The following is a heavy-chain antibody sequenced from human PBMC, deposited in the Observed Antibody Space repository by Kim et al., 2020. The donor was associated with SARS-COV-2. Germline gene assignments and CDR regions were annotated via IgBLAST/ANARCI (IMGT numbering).Heavy chain of an antibody. CDR2: IFSDGGRI. J-gene: IGHJ4*02. CDR1: GFAFSTFA. Sequence: GGSLRLSCAASGFAFSTFAMTWVRQAPGKGLEWVSLIFSDGGRIYYADSVEGRFTISRDNSGNTLYLHMSSLRVEDTAVYFCAKELGLGSCYGASCYIDWGQGTQVTVSS. V-gene: IGHV3-23*03. CDR3: AKELGLGSCYGASCYID. D-gene: IGHD2-15*01.